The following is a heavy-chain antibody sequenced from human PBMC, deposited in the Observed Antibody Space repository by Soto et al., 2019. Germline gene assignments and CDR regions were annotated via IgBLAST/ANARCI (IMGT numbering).Heavy chain of an antibody. CDR1: GFTFSAYT. V-gene: IGHV3-21*01. CDR2: ISSSSKYI. D-gene: IGHD7-27*01. Sequence: EVHLVESGGGLVKPGESLRLSCAASGFTFSAYTMNWVRQAPGKGLEWVSSISSSSKYIYYADSVKGRFTISRDNAKNSLYLQMNSLRAEDTAVYYCARDLELGQAEGSYYYGMDVWGQGTTVTVSS. J-gene: IGHJ6*02. CDR3: ARDLELGQAEGSYYYGMDV.